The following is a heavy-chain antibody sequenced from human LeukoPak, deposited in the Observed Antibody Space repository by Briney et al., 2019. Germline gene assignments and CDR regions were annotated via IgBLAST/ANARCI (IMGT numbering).Heavy chain of an antibody. CDR1: GFTFSSYA. D-gene: IGHD4-23*01. CDR3: ARDYGGNSGGGFDY. J-gene: IGHJ4*02. V-gene: IGHV3-30-3*01. CDR2: ISYDGSNK. Sequence: GGSLRLSCAASGFTFSSYAMHRVRQAPGKGLEWVAVISYDGSNKYYADSVKGRFTISRDNSKNTLYLQMNSLRAEDTAVYYCARDYGGNSGGGFDYWGQGTLVTVSS.